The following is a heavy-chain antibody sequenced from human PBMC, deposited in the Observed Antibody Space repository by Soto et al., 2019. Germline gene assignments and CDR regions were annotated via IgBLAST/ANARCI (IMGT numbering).Heavy chain of an antibody. CDR3: AKDSNAYISSYDLDH. CDR2: MTATGVSI. D-gene: IGHD6-6*01. J-gene: IGHJ4*02. Sequence: EVQLLESGGGLVQPGGSLRLSCVASGFSFSGYAMSWVRQAPGKGLVWLSSMTATGVSIYYADSVRGRFTISRDNSKNTLYQQMSSLIAEDTATYYCAKDSNAYISSYDLDHWGRGALVTVSS. CDR1: GFSFSGYA. V-gene: IGHV3-23*01.